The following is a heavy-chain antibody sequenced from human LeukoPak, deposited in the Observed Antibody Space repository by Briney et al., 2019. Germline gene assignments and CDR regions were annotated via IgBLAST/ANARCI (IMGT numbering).Heavy chain of an antibody. CDR3: AREPVVVVAAFDY. CDR1: GFTFSNYA. CDR2: ISSSSSYI. V-gene: IGHV3-21*01. J-gene: IGHJ4*02. D-gene: IGHD2-15*01. Sequence: PGGSLRLSCAASGFTFSNYAMSWVRQAPGKGLEWVSSISSSSSYIYYADSVKGRFTISRDNAKNSLYLQMNSLRAEDTAVYYCAREPVVVVAAFDYWGQGTLVTVSS.